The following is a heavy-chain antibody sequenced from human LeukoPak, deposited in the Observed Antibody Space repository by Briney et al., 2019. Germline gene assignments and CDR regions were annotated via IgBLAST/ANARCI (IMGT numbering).Heavy chain of an antibody. Sequence: GGSLRLSCAASGFTFSTYGMHWVRQAPGKGLEWVAFIHYDGSKKYYADSVKGRFTISRDNSKNTLYLQVNSLRAEDAAVYYCAKVRYITMVRGALNWFDPWGQGTLVTVSS. J-gene: IGHJ5*02. CDR1: GFTFSTYG. CDR3: AKVRYITMVRGALNWFDP. D-gene: IGHD3-10*01. V-gene: IGHV3-30*02. CDR2: IHYDGSKK.